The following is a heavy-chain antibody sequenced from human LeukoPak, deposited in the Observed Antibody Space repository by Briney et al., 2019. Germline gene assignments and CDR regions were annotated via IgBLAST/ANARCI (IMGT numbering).Heavy chain of an antibody. J-gene: IGHJ4*02. Sequence: SETLSLTCTVSGGSISSGDYYWSWIRQPPGKGLEWIGYIYYSGSTYYNPSLKSRVTISVDTSKNQFSLKLSSVTAADTAVYYCASEVTMVRGRGVDYWGQGTLVTVSP. CDR2: IYYSGST. D-gene: IGHD3-10*01. CDR3: ASEVTMVRGRGVDY. V-gene: IGHV4-30-4*01. CDR1: GGSISSGDYY.